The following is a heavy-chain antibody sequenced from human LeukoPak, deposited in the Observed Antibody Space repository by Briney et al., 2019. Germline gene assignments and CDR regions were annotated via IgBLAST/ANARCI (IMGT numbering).Heavy chain of an antibody. J-gene: IGHJ3*02. Sequence: SETLSLTCTVSGGSISSHYCSWIRQSPEKGLEWIGYICYSGSTNYNPSLKSRVTISVDTSKNQFSLKLSSVTAADTAVYYCARDGWDRAFDIWGQGTMVTVSS. V-gene: IGHV4-59*11. CDR2: ICYSGST. CDR3: ARDGWDRAFDI. CDR1: GGSISSHY. D-gene: IGHD1-26*01.